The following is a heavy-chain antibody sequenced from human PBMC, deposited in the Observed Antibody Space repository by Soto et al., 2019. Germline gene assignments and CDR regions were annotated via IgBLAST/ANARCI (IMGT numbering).Heavy chain of an antibody. D-gene: IGHD6-19*01. CDR2: INSGGTT. CDR3: TNSGWSFDY. V-gene: IGHV3-66*01. Sequence: SCAASGFTFSSYWMHWVRQAPGKGLVWVSRINSGGTTYYADSVKGRFTISRDNSKNTLYLQMNSLRAEDTAVYYCTNSGWSFDYWGQGTLVTVSS. J-gene: IGHJ4*02. CDR1: GFTFSSYW.